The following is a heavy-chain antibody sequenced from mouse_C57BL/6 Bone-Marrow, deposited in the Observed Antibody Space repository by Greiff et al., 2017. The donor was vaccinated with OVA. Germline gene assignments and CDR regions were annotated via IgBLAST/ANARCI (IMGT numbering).Heavy chain of an antibody. J-gene: IGHJ3*01. CDR1: GYTFTDYY. V-gene: IGHV1-76*01. CDR3: ARQRIYDYDWFAY. D-gene: IGHD2-4*01. CDR2: IYPGSGNT. Sequence: QVQLKESGAELVRPGASVKLSCKASGYTFTDYYINWVKQRPGQGLEWIARIYPGSGNTYYNEKFKGKATLTAEKSSSTAYMQLSSLTSEDSAVYFCARQRIYDYDWFAYWGQGTLVTVSA.